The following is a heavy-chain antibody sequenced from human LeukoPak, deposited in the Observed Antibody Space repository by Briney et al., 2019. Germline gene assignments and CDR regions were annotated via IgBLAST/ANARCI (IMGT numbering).Heavy chain of an antibody. CDR3: AGTYYGANPPDL. CDR1: GYTFTTYA. D-gene: IGHD4-23*01. V-gene: IGHV7-4-1*02. Sequence: ASVKVSCKASGYTFTTYAINWVRQAPGQVFEWMGWIRTDTGDPTYVRGFTGRFVFSLDTSVSTAYLQINSLRTDDTAVYFCAGTYYGANPPDLWGQGTLVTVSS. CDR2: IRTDTGDP. J-gene: IGHJ5*02.